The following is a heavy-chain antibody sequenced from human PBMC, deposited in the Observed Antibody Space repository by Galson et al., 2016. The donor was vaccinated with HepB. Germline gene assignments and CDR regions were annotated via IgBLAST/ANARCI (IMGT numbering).Heavy chain of an antibody. D-gene: IGHD1-26*01. Sequence: SLRLSCAASGFTFSSYGMHWVRQAPGKGLEWVAVISYDGSNKYYADSVKGRFTISRDNSKNTLYLQMNSLSAEDTAVYYCAKTSGSYYFNAFGIWGQGTMVTVSS. CDR1: GFTFSSYG. CDR2: ISYDGSNK. V-gene: IGHV3-30*18. CDR3: AKTSGSYYFNAFGI. J-gene: IGHJ3*02.